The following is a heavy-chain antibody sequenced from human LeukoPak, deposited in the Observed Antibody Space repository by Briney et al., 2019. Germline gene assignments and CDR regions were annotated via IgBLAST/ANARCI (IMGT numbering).Heavy chain of an antibody. CDR2: INPTGDST. J-gene: IGHJ4*02. CDR1: GYTFSSYY. Sequence: ASVKVSCKASGYTFSSYYMRWVRQAPGHGLEWVGLINPTGDSTNYAQKFRGRVTMTRDASTSTVYMDLNSLTSEDTAVYYCAREAGGGYLDYWGQGTLVTVSS. D-gene: IGHD4-23*01. V-gene: IGHV1-46*01. CDR3: AREAGGGYLDY.